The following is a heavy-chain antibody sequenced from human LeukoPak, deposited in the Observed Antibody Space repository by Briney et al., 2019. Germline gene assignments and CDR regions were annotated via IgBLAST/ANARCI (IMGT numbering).Heavy chain of an antibody. Sequence: PSETLSPTCTVSGDSISSNFWSWVRQPPGKGLEWIGYIYYSGDTSYNPSLKGRVTMSIDSSKNQFSLKLTSVTDADTAVYYCARKEGTHWGQGTLVTVSS. V-gene: IGHV4-59*01. CDR1: GDSISSNF. J-gene: IGHJ4*02. D-gene: IGHD1-1*01. CDR2: IYYSGDT. CDR3: ARKEGTH.